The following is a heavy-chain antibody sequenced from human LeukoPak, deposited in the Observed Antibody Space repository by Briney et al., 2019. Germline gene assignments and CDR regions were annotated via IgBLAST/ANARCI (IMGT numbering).Heavy chain of an antibody. CDR3: GKVRSSGWYPLIDY. CDR1: GFSFDDYA. J-gene: IGHJ4*02. V-gene: IGHV3-43*02. D-gene: IGHD6-19*01. Sequence: PGGSLRLSCAASGFSFDDYAMHWVRQAPGGGLEWVSHISEIGDSRYYTGSVRGRFIISRDNSKNSMYLQMNSLRSEDTAVYYCGKVRSSGWYPLIDYWGQGIMVTVSS. CDR2: ISEIGDSR.